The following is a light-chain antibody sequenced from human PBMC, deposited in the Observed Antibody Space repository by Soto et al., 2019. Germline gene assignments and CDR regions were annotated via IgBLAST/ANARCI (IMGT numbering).Light chain of an antibody. CDR3: QQYRTSPPVYA. V-gene: IGKV3-20*01. CDR2: GTS. CDR1: QSISSRY. Sequence: EIVLTQSPGTLSLSPGDRATLSCRASQSISSRYLAWYQQKPGQAPRLLIYGTSSRATGIPDRFSGGGSGTDFTLTISRLEPEDFAVYYCQQYRTSPPVYAFGQGTKLEIK. J-gene: IGKJ2*01.